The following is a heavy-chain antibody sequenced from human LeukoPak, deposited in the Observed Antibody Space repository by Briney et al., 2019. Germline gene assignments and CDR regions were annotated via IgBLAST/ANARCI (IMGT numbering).Heavy chain of an antibody. Sequence: ASVKVSCKVSGYTLTELSMHWVRQAPGKGLEWMGGFDPEDGETIYAQKFQGRVTITADESTSTAYMELSSLRSEDTAVYYCARGLRVITFGGVIPDAFDIWGQGTMVAVSS. D-gene: IGHD3-16*01. CDR2: FDPEDGET. CDR3: ARGLRVITFGGVIPDAFDI. V-gene: IGHV1-24*01. J-gene: IGHJ3*02. CDR1: GYTLTELS.